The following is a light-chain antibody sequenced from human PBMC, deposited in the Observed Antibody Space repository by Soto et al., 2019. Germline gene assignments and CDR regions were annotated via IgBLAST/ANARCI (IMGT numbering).Light chain of an antibody. V-gene: IGKV1-39*01. Sequence: DIQMTQSPSSLSASVGDRVTITCRASQTITSYLHCYQQKPGKAPDLLIYGASSLQTGVPSMFSGRGSGTHFTLTITSLQPEDFATSYCQQSYITPYTFGQGTKLQIK. J-gene: IGKJ2*01. CDR1: QTITSY. CDR2: GAS. CDR3: QQSYITPYT.